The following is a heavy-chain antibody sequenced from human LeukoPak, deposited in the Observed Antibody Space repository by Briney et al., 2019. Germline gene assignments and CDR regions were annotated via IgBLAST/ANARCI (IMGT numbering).Heavy chain of an antibody. J-gene: IGHJ4*02. V-gene: IGHV1-3*01. CDR2: INAGNGNT. Sequence: ASVKVSCKASGYTFTSYAMHWVRQAPGQRLEWMGWINAGNGNTKYSQKLQGRVTMTTDTSTSAAYMELRSLRSDDTAVYYCARDGGTGWFDYWGQGTLVTVSS. CDR3: ARDGGTGWFDY. CDR1: GYTFTSYA. D-gene: IGHD2-15*01.